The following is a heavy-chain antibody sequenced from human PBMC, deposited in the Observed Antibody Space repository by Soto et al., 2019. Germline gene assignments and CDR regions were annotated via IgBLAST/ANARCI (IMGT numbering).Heavy chain of an antibody. V-gene: IGHV4-61*01. CDR2: IYYSGST. D-gene: IGHD3-10*01. J-gene: IGHJ6*02. Sequence: SETLSLTCTVSGGSVSSGSYYWSWIRQPPGKGLEWIGYIYYSGSTNYNPSLKSRVTISVDTSKNQFSLKLRSVTAADAAVYYCARDHASGSYYNDYYYYGMDVWGQGTTVTVSS. CDR1: GGSVSSGSYY. CDR3: ARDHASGSYYNDYYYYGMDV.